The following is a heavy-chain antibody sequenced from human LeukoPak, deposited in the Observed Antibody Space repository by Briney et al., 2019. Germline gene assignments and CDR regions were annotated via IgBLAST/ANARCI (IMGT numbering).Heavy chain of an antibody. V-gene: IGHV1-24*01. J-gene: IGHJ5*02. CDR1: GYTLTELS. D-gene: IGHD2-2*01. Sequence: GASVKVSCKVSGYTLTELSMHWVRQAPGKGLEWMGGFDPEDGETIYAQKFQGRVTMTEDTSTDTAYMELSSLRSEDTAVYYCATVLGYCSSTSCYAPWFDPWGQGTPVTVSS. CDR2: FDPEDGET. CDR3: ATVLGYCSSTSCYAPWFDP.